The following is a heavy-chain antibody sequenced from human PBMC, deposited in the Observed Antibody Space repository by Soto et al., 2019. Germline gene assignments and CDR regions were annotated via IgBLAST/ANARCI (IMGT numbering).Heavy chain of an antibody. CDR2: IYYTGTT. J-gene: IGHJ4*01. V-gene: IGHV4-59*08. Sequence: SETLSLTCNVSNSPISDFYWSWFRQPPGQGLEWVGYIYYTGTTTYNPSLRSRVDISIDASKSQFSLDLRSVTAADTAVYYCARLGGYYQAFDSWGHGALGTVSS. CDR1: NSPISDFY. D-gene: IGHD3-22*01. CDR3: ARLGGYYQAFDS.